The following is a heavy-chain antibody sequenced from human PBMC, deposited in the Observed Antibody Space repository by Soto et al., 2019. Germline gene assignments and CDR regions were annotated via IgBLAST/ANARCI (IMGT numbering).Heavy chain of an antibody. CDR2: MNPNSGNT. J-gene: IGHJ4*02. CDR1: GYTFTSYD. Sequence: ASVKVSCKASGYTFTSYDINWVRHATGQGLEWMGWMNPNSGNTGYAQKFQGRVTMTRNTSISTAYMELSSLRSEDTAVYYCARGPSFRYSSSWYEWDYFDYWGQGTLVTVSS. CDR3: ARGPSFRYSSSWYEWDYFDY. V-gene: IGHV1-8*01. D-gene: IGHD6-13*01.